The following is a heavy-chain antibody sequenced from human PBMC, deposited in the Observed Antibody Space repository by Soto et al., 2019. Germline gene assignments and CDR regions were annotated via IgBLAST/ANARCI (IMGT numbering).Heavy chain of an antibody. CDR2: ISPGTGDT. Sequence: QVQLVQSGAEVKKPGASVKVSCKASGYTFTKYNIHWVRQAPGQGLEWMGRISPGTGDTRYAQISYDRVTISGDTSTTVVYMQLSSLTSEDTAVFYCVRDDLSGYGEEHWGQGTLVTVSS. CDR3: VRDDLSGYGEEH. J-gene: IGHJ4*02. CDR1: GYTFTKYN. V-gene: IGHV1-3*01. D-gene: IGHD3-22*01.